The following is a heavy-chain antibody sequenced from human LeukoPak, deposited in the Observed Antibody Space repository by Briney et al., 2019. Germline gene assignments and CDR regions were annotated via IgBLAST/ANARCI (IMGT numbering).Heavy chain of an antibody. CDR2: IKQDGSEK. Sequence: GGSLRLSCAASGFTFSSYGMHWVRQAPGKGLEWVANIKQDGSEKYYVDSVKGRFTISRDNAKNSLYLQMNSLRAEDTAVYYCARETLVGASDIWGQGTMVTVSS. CDR3: ARETLVGASDI. V-gene: IGHV3-7*01. D-gene: IGHD1-26*01. CDR1: GFTFSSYG. J-gene: IGHJ3*02.